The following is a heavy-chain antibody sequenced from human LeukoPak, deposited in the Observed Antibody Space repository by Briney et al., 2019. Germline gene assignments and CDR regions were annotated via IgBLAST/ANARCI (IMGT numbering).Heavy chain of an antibody. J-gene: IGHJ6*02. Sequence: SETLSLTCIVSGDFTSGDRWNWIRQPPGKRLEWIGYIFYNGSTTYNPSLSSRLTISEDTSKKQIYLRLSSVTEADTAVYYCARGEPAFYFGLDVWGQGTTVTVSS. CDR2: IFYNGST. CDR1: GDFTSGDR. V-gene: IGHV4-59*01. CDR3: ARGEPAFYFGLDV.